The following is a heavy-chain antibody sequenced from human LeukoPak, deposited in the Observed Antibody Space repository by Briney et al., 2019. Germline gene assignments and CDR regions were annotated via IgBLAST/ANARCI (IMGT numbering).Heavy chain of an antibody. CDR2: IKEDGSEA. CDR1: GFTFTSYW. CDR3: SNGIYRNSY. D-gene: IGHD1-7*01. Sequence: GGSLRLSCAASGFTFTSYWMAWVRQAPGKGLEWVSNIKEDGSEAYYADSVRGRFTTSRDNVKNSLFLQMNSLRAEDTAVYYCSNGIYRNSYWGQGTLVTVS. V-gene: IGHV3-7*01. J-gene: IGHJ4*02.